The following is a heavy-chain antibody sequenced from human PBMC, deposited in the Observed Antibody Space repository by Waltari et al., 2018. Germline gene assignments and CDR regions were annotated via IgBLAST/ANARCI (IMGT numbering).Heavy chain of an antibody. CDR2: ISYDGSNK. CDR3: ARGPDYDSGGFDP. CDR1: GFTFSSYA. V-gene: IGHV3-30-3*01. J-gene: IGHJ5*02. Sequence: QVQLVESGGGVVQPGRSLSLSCAASGFTFSSYAMNWVRQAPGKGLEWVAVISYDGSNKYYADSVKGRFTISRDNSKNTLYLQMNSLRAEDTAVYYCARGPDYDSGGFDPWGQGTLVTVSS. D-gene: IGHD3-3*01.